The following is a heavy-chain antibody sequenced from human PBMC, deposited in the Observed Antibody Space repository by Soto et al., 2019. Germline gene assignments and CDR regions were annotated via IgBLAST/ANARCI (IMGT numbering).Heavy chain of an antibody. Sequence: SGPTLVNPTQTLTLTCTFSGFSLSTSGVGVGWIRQPPGKALEWLALIYWDDDKRYSPSLKSRLTITKDTSKNQVVLTMTNMDPVDTATYYCAHRPSYCSGGSCYSRFDYWGQGTLVTISS. J-gene: IGHJ4*02. CDR2: IYWDDDK. D-gene: IGHD2-15*01. CDR1: GFSLSTSGVG. CDR3: AHRPSYCSGGSCYSRFDY. V-gene: IGHV2-5*02.